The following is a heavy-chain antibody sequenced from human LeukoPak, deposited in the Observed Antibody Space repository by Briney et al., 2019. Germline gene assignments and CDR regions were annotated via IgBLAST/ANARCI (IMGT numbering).Heavy chain of an antibody. CDR2: IIPIFGTA. D-gene: IGHD3-10*01. Sequence: ASVKVSCKASGGTFSSYAISWVRQAPGQGLEWMGGIIPIFGTANYAQKSQGRVTITADESTSAAYMEPSSLRSEDTAVYYCATTPFAWFGEFRYYGMDVWGQGTTVTVSS. V-gene: IGHV1-69*13. CDR3: ATTPFAWFGEFRYYGMDV. CDR1: GGTFSSYA. J-gene: IGHJ6*02.